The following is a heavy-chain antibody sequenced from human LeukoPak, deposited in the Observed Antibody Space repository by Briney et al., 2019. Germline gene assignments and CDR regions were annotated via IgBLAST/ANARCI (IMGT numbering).Heavy chain of an antibody. CDR1: GYTFTDYY. V-gene: IGHV1-2*02. Sequence: GASVKVSCKASGYTFTDYYIHWVRQAPGQGLEWMGWINPNSGDTNYAQKFQGRVTVARDTSISTAYMELNRLRSDDTDVYFCARGSPAVGGGGPLFDYWGQGTLVTVSS. CDR3: ARGSPAVGGGGPLFDY. CDR2: INPNSGDT. D-gene: IGHD4-23*01. J-gene: IGHJ4*02.